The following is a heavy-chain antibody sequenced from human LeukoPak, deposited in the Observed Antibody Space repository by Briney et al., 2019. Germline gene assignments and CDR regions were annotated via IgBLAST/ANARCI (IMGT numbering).Heavy chain of an antibody. D-gene: IGHD4-23*01. V-gene: IGHV5-51*01. Sequence: GESLKISCKGSGYSFITYWIGWVRQMPGKGPEWMGIVFPGDSDTRYSPSFQGRVTISAAKSISTSYLQWSSLKASDTAMYYCARLPRACELHKNWFDPWGQGTLVTVSS. J-gene: IGHJ5*02. CDR2: VFPGDSDT. CDR1: GYSFITYW. CDR3: ARLPRACELHKNWFDP.